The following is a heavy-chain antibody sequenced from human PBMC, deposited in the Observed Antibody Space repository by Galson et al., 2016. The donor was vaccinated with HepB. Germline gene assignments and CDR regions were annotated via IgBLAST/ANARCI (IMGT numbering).Heavy chain of an antibody. V-gene: IGHV3-30*04. CDR1: GFIFSSHA. CDR2: ISYDGSNK. D-gene: IGHD2-15*01. CDR3: ARDDKKVVVVAAAGFFY. J-gene: IGHJ4*02. Sequence: SLRLSCAASGFIFSSHAMHWVRQAPGKGLEWVAVISYDGSNKLYTDSVKGRFTISRDNSKNTLYLQMSSLRAEDTAVYFCARDDKKVVVVAAAGFFYWGRGALVTVSS.